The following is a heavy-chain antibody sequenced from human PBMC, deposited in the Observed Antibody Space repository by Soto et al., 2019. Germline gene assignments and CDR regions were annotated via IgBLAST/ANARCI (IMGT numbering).Heavy chain of an antibody. Sequence: SETLSLTCTVSGGSISTSNRWSWVRQPPGKGLEWIGEIYHSGSTTYNPSLKSRVTMSVDKSKNQFSLMLTSVTAADTAIYYCARFPSGTSYFDYWGQGTLVTVSS. CDR3: ARFPSGTSYFDY. D-gene: IGHD3-10*01. CDR1: GGSISTSNR. CDR2: IYHSGST. J-gene: IGHJ4*02. V-gene: IGHV4-4*02.